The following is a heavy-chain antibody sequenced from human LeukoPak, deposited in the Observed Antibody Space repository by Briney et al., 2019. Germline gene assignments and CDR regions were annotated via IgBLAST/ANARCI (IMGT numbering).Heavy chain of an antibody. CDR1: GGSIPTTNW. V-gene: IGHV4-4*02. CDR2: VHLSGAS. CDR3: TRESGAFSPFGF. Sequence: SGTLSLTCAVSGGSIPTTNWWSWVRQPPGKGLEWIGEVHLSGASNYNPSLNSRVSMSIDKSQNQLSLHLTSVTAADTAMYYCTRESGAFSPFGFWGQGTLVTVSS. D-gene: IGHD1-26*01. J-gene: IGHJ4*02.